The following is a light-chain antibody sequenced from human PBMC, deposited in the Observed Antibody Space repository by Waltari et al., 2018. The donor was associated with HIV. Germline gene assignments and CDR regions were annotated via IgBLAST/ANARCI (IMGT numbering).Light chain of an antibody. CDR1: QSVSSNS. Sequence: EIVLTPSPGTLSLSPGESATLSCRASQSVSSNSLGWYQQQPGQAPRLLIYGATSRATGIPDRFSGSGSGTDFSLTISRLEPEDFAVYYCQQYNTSPWTFGQGTKVEIK. J-gene: IGKJ1*01. CDR3: QQYNTSPWT. V-gene: IGKV3-20*01. CDR2: GAT.